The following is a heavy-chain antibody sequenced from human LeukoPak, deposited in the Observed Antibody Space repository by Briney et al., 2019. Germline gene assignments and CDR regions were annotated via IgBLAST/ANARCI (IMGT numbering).Heavy chain of an antibody. D-gene: IGHD6-19*01. V-gene: IGHV4-4*02. J-gene: IGHJ4*02. CDR3: ARENYSSGWYGIIDY. CDR1: GGSISSSNW. Sequence: SETLSLTCAVSGGSISSSNWWSWVRQPPGKGLEWIGEIYFSGNTNYNPSLKSRVTISEDKSKNQFSLKLTSVTAADTAVYYCARENYSSGWYGIIDYWGQGTLVTVSS. CDR2: IYFSGNT.